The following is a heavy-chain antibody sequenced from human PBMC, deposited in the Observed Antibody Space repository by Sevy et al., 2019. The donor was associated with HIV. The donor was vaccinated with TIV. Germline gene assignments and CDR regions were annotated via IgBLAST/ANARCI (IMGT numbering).Heavy chain of an antibody. CDR1: GGSFSGYY. CDR2: INHSGST. CDR3: ARHCSSTSCSHAFDI. Sequence: SETLSLTCAVYGGSFSGYYWSWIRQPPGKGLEWIGEINHSGSTNYNPSLKSRFTISGDTSKNQFSLKLSSVTAADTAVYYCARHCSSTSCSHAFDIWGQGTMVTVS. V-gene: IGHV4-34*01. J-gene: IGHJ3*02. D-gene: IGHD2-2*01.